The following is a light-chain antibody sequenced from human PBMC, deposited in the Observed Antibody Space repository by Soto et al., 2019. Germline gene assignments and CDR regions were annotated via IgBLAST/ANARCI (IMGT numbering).Light chain of an antibody. CDR3: QQYNNWPRT. V-gene: IGKV3-15*01. CDR1: QSVSSN. CDR2: GAS. J-gene: IGKJ1*01. Sequence: EIVMTQSPATLSVSPGERATLSCRASQSVSSNLAWYQQNPGQSPRLLIYGASTRATGIPARFSGSGSGTEFTLTFSSLQSEDFAVYYCQQYNNWPRTFGQGTKV.